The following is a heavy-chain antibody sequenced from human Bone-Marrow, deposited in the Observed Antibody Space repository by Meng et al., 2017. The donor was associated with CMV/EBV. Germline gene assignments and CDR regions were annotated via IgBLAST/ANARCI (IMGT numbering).Heavy chain of an antibody. CDR3: SIDISEAGNGELDY. J-gene: IGHJ4*02. CDR2: IKSKGSGGTS. D-gene: IGHD2-8*01. CDR1: GFTFSDYY. V-gene: IGHV3-15*01. Sequence: GESLKISCAASGFTFSDYYMSWVRQAPGKGLEWVGRIKSKGSGGTSDFAAPMEGRFTISRDDSKKTVYLQMNSLKSEDTAVYYCSIDISEAGNGELDYWGQGTRVTGSS.